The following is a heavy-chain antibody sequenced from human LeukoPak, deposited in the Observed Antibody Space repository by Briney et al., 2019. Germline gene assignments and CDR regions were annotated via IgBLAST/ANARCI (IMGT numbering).Heavy chain of an antibody. Sequence: SETLSLTCAVYGGSFSGYYWSWIRQPPGKGLEWIGEINHSGSTNYNPSLKGRVTISVDTSKNQFSLKLSSVTAADTAVYYCARDSGSVAYPKFDYWGQGTLVTVSS. V-gene: IGHV4-34*01. D-gene: IGHD1-26*01. CDR2: INHSGST. CDR3: ARDSGSVAYPKFDY. CDR1: GGSFSGYY. J-gene: IGHJ4*02.